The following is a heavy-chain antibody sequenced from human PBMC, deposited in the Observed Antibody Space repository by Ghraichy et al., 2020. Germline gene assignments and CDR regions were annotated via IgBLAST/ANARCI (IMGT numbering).Heavy chain of an antibody. CDR2: IYYSGRN. CDR3: ARQSLAATLFDY. Sequence: SETLSLTCTVSGGSISSGDYYWSWIRQHPGKGLEWIGYIYYSGRNYYNPSLKSRVTISVDTSKNQFSLKLSSVTAADTAVYYCARQSLAATLFDYWGQGTLVTVSS. D-gene: IGHD2-15*01. CDR1: GGSISSGDYY. V-gene: IGHV4-31*03. J-gene: IGHJ4*02.